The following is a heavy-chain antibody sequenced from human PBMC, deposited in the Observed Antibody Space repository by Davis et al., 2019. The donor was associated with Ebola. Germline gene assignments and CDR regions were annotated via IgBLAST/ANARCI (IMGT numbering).Heavy chain of an antibody. CDR2: ISAYNGNT. V-gene: IGHV1-18*04. Sequence: AASVKVSCKASGYTFTSYGISWVRQAPGQGLEWMGWISAYNGNTNYAQKLQGRVTMTTDTSTSTAYMELRSLRSDDTAVYYCARDLLLWFGELLYSYYYGMDVWGQGTTVTVSS. D-gene: IGHD3-10*01. J-gene: IGHJ6*02. CDR1: GYTFTSYG. CDR3: ARDLLLWFGELLYSYYYGMDV.